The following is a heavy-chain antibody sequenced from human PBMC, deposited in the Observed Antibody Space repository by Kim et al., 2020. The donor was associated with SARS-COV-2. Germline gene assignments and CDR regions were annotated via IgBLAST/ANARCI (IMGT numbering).Heavy chain of an antibody. D-gene: IGHD3-3*01. CDR1: GYSFTSYW. J-gene: IGHJ4*02. CDR3: ARLTHYDFWSGETNYPPFVDY. CDR2: IDPSDSYT. V-gene: IGHV5-10-1*01. Sequence: GESLKISCKGSGYSFTSYWISWVRQMPGKGLEWMGRIDPSDSYTNYSPSFQGHVTISADKSISTAYLQWSSLKASYTAMYYCARLTHYDFWSGETNYPPFVDYWGQGPLVTVSS.